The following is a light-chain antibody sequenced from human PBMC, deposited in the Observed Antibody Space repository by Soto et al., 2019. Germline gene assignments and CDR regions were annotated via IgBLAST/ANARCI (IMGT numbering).Light chain of an antibody. Sequence: QLVLTQSPSASASLGASVKLTCTLSSGHSNYAIAWPQQQPEQGPRYLMKLNRDGSHSKGDGIPSPCSGSSSGAERYLTISILQSEDDAYYYSPAWGTGIVIFGGGTKLTVL. J-gene: IGLJ2*01. CDR1: SGHSNYA. CDR3: PAWGTGIVI. V-gene: IGLV4-69*01. CDR2: LNRDGSH.